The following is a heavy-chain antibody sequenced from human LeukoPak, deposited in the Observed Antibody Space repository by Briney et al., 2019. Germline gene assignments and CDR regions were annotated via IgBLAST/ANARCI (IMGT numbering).Heavy chain of an antibody. CDR2: INAGNGNT. D-gene: IGHD4-17*01. CDR1: GYTFTSYA. J-gene: IGHJ4*02. Sequence: ASVKVSCTASGYTFTSYAMHWVRQAPGQRLEWMGWINAGNGNTKYSQKFQGRVTITRDTSASTAYMELSSLRSEDTAVYYCAKPARSGDYYFDYWGQGTLVTVSS. CDR3: AKPARSGDYYFDY. V-gene: IGHV1-3*01.